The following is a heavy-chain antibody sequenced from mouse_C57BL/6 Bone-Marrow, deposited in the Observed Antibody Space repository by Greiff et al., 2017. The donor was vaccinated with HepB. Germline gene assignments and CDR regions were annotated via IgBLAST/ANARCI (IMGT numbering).Heavy chain of an antibody. CDR1: GFTFSSYA. CDR3: ARVELRYYFDY. J-gene: IGHJ2*01. CDR2: ISDGGSYT. Sequence: EVQGVESGGGLVKPGGSLKLSCAASGFTFSSYAMSWVRQTPEKRLEWVATISDGGSYTYYPDNVKGRFTISRDNAKNNLYLQMSHLKSEDTAMYYCARVELRYYFDYWGQGTTLTVSS. D-gene: IGHD1-1*01. V-gene: IGHV5-4*01.